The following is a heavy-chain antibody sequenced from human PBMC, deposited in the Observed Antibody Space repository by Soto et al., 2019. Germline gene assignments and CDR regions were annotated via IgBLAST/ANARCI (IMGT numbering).Heavy chain of an antibody. Sequence: GGSLRLSCASSVFTFSSYSMNCVRHSPGKWLEWVSYISSSSSTIYYADSVKGRFTISRDNAKNSLYLQMNSLRDEDTAVYYCARDGYYDFRSGYYDDAFDIWGQGTMVSVSS. J-gene: IGHJ3*02. CDR3: ARDGYYDFRSGYYDDAFDI. CDR1: VFTFSSYS. D-gene: IGHD3-3*01. V-gene: IGHV3-48*02. CDR2: ISSSSSTI.